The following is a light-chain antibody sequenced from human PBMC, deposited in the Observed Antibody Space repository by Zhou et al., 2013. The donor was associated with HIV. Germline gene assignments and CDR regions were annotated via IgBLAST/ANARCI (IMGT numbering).Light chain of an antibody. CDR2: AAF. CDR1: QSISSY. J-gene: IGKJ2*01. V-gene: IGKV1-39*01. CDR3: QQSYTTPYT. Sequence: DIQMTQSPSSLSASVGDRVTITCRTSQSISSYLDWYQQKPGKAPKLLIYAAFSLQGGVPSRFSGSGSGTDFTLTITSLQPEDFATYYCQQSYTTPYTFGQGPGWRSN.